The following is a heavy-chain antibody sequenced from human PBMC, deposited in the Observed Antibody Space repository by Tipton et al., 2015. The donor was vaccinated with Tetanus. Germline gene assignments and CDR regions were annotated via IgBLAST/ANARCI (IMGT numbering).Heavy chain of an antibody. D-gene: IGHD2/OR15-2a*01. J-gene: IGHJ6*02. CDR2: INQDGSAE. Sequence: SLRLSCEASGFTFSSHWMSWVRQVPGKGLEWVANINQDGSAEFYVDSVKGRFTISRDNSKNSLSLQMNSLRADDTAVHYCVRRWFGTQYYFGMDVWGQGTTVTVSS. CDR3: VRRWFGTQYYFGMDV. V-gene: IGHV3-7*01. CDR1: GFTFSSHW.